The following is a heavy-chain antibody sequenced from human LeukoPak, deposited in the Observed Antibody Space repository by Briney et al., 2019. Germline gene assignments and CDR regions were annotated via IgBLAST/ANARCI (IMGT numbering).Heavy chain of an antibody. D-gene: IGHD3-22*01. CDR1: GGTFSSYA. J-gene: IGHJ4*02. CDR3: VYYYDSSGYSADRRGDYFDY. V-gene: IGHV1-69*04. CDR2: IIPILGIA. Sequence: PVKVSCKASGGTFSSYAISWVRQAPGQGLEWMGRIIPILGIANYAQKFQGRVTITADKSTSTAYMELSSLRSEDTAVYYCVYYYDSSGYSADRRGDYFDYWGQGTLVTVSS.